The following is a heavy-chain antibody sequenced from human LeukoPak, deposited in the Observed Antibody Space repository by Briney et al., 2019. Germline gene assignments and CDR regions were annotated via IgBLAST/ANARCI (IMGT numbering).Heavy chain of an antibody. D-gene: IGHD3-10*01. CDR2: IYYSGST. V-gene: IGHV4-59*01. CDR1: GGSISNYY. Sequence: PSETLSLTCTVSGGSISNYYWSWIRQPPGKGLEWIGCIYYSGSTNYNPSLKSRVTISVDTSKNQFSLKLSSVTAADTAVYYCAREGGYGELSQGYNWFDPWGQGTLVTVSS. CDR3: AREGGYGELSQGYNWFDP. J-gene: IGHJ5*02.